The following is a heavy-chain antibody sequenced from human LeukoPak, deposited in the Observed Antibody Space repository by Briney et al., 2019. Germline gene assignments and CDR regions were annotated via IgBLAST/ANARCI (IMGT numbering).Heavy chain of an antibody. V-gene: IGHV4-34*01. D-gene: IGHD2-21*01. CDR1: GGSLSGYY. CDR3: ARVSLFSFDP. Sequence: PSETLSLTCAVYGGSLSGYYWSWIRQPPGKGLEWIGEINHSGSTNYNPSLKSRVTISVDTSKNQFSLKLSSVTAADTAVYYCARVSLFSFDPWGQGTLVTVSS. CDR2: INHSGST. J-gene: IGHJ5*02.